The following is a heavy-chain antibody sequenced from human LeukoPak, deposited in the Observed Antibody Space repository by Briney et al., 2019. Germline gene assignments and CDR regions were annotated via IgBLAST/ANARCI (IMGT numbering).Heavy chain of an antibody. J-gene: IGHJ4*02. V-gene: IGHV4-34*01. CDR2: INHSGST. CDR1: GGSFSGCH. Sequence: SETLSLTCAVYGGSFSGCHWSWIRQPPGKGLEWIGEINHSGSTNYNPSLKSRVTISVDTSENQFSLKLSSVTAADTAVYYCARGSGFWSGYFIFDYWGQGTLVTVSS. D-gene: IGHD3-3*01. CDR3: ARGSGFWSGYFIFDY.